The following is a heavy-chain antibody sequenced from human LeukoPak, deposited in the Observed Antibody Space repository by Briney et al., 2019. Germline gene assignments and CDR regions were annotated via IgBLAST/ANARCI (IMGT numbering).Heavy chain of an antibody. V-gene: IGHV3-23*01. D-gene: IGHD3-9*01. CDR1: GFTFSSYG. CDR2: ISGSGGST. Sequence: GGSLRLSCAASGFTFSSYGMSWVRQAPGKGLEWVSAISGSGGSTYYADSVKGRFTISRDNSKNTLYLQMNSLRAEDTAVYYCAKSGYDILTGYYNFDYWGQGTLVTVSS. J-gene: IGHJ4*02. CDR3: AKSGYDILTGYYNFDY.